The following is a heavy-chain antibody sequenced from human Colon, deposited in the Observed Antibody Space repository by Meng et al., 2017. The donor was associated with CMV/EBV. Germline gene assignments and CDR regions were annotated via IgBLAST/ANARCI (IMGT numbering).Heavy chain of an antibody. CDR3: ARDKFYDSPDD. Sequence: ASVKVSCKASGYHFADYYMHWVRQAPGQGPEWVGIINPISGQTTYAQKFQDRITITRDTYTNTVYLELRSLKSEDTAIFYCARDKFYDSPDDWGQGTLVTVPQ. CDR2: INPISGQT. CDR1: GYHFADYY. D-gene: IGHD3-22*01. V-gene: IGHV1-46*01. J-gene: IGHJ4*02.